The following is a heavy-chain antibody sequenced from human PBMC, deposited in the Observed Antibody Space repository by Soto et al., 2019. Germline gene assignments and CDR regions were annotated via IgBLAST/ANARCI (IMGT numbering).Heavy chain of an antibody. V-gene: IGHV3-30*05. Sequence: QVHLVESGGGVVQPGRSLRLSCAASGFTLSRYGMHWVRQAPGKGLEWVAVISFEGSTQYYADSVKGRFTISRDTSKDTLSLLIHSLRPEYTAVYYCARGAEHQVLSRDYFYGMDVWGPGTTVSDSS. CDR1: GFTLSRYG. CDR3: ARGAEHQVLSRDYFYGMDV. CDR2: ISFEGSTQ. J-gene: IGHJ6*02. D-gene: IGHD2-2*01.